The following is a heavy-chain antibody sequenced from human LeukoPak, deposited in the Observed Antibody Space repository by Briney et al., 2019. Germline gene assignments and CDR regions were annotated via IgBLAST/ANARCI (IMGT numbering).Heavy chain of an antibody. J-gene: IGHJ4*02. D-gene: IGHD6-19*01. CDR3: ARSVAGLVRFFDY. V-gene: IGHV4-31*03. CDR2: IYYSGST. CDR1: GASISRGGYY. Sequence: SQTLSLTCTVSGASISRGGYYWSWIRQHSGKGLEWIGYIYYSGSTYYNPSLKSRVTISLDTSKNQFSLELSSVTVADTAVYYCARSVAGLVRFFDYWGQGTLVTVS.